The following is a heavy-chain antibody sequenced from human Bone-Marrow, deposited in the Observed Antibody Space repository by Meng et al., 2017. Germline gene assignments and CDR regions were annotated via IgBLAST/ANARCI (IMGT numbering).Heavy chain of an antibody. D-gene: IGHD2-15*01. CDR3: ASGEGYCSGGSCYSGDY. CDR2: IIPIFGTA. CDR1: GGTFSSYA. V-gene: IGHV1-69*01. Sequence: GQRVQSGAEVKKPGSSVKASCKASGGTFSSYAISWVRQAPGQGLEWMGGIIPIFGTANYAQKFQGRVTITADESTSTAYMELSSLRSEDTAVYYCASGEGYCSGGSCYSGDYWGQGTLVTVSS. J-gene: IGHJ4*02.